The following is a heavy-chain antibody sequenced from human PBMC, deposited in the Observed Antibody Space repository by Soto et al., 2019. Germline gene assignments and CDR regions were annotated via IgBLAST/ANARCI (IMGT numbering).Heavy chain of an antibody. CDR3: VREPHSGYPVYFKY. D-gene: IGHD5-12*01. J-gene: IGHJ1*01. Sequence: ASVKVSCKASGDTFITYGISWVRQAPGQGLEWMGWISAYYGDTTYAQKFQGRVTMTRDTSTSTAYMELRSLRSDDTAVYYCVREPHSGYPVYFKYWGQGTLVTVSS. V-gene: IGHV1-18*04. CDR1: GDTFITYG. CDR2: ISAYYGDT.